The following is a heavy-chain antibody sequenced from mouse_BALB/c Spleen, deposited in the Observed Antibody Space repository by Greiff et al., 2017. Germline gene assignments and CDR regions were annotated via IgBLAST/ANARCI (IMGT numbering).Heavy chain of an antibody. J-gene: IGHJ2*01. CDR1: GFTLSDYY. V-gene: IGHV5-4*02. CDR2: ISDGGSYT. Sequence: VESGGGLVKPGGSLKLSCAASGFTLSDYYMYWVRQTPEKRLEWVATISDGGSYTYYPDSVKGRFTISRDNAKNNLYLQMSSLKSEDTAMYYCARGGDYVDYWGQGTTLTVSS. D-gene: IGHD2-13*01. CDR3: ARGGDYVDY.